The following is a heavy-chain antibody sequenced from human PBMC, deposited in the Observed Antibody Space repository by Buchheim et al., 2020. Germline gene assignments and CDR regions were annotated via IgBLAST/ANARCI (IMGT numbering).Heavy chain of an antibody. V-gene: IGHV1-46*01. CDR3: ARAISGTRGSFDY. CDR1: GYTFTSHY. Sequence: QVQLVQSRAEVKKPGASVKVSCKASGYTFTSHYIHWVRQAPGQGLEWVGITNPSDGFTSYAQRFQGRVTMTRDTSRSTVYMELSSLRSDDTAVYYCARAISGTRGSFDYWGQGTL. CDR2: TNPSDGFT. J-gene: IGHJ4*02. D-gene: IGHD1-1*01.